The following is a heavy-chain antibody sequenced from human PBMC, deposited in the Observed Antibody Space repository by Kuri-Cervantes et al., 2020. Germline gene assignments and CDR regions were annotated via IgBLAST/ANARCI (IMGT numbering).Heavy chain of an antibody. CDR1: GFTFGDYA. V-gene: IGHV3-20*04. CDR3: ARGYSSGSPY. CDR2: INWNGGST. Sequence: GESLKISCTASGFTFGDYAMSWVRQAPGKGLEWVSGINWNGGSTGYADSVKGRFTNSRDSAKNTLYLQMNSLRAEDTAIYYCARGYSSGSPYWGQGTLVTVSS. D-gene: IGHD6-19*01. J-gene: IGHJ4*02.